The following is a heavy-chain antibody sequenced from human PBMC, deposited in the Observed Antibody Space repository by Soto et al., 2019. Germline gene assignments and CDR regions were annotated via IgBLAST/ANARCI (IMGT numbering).Heavy chain of an antibody. CDR3: ARSNRIAAAGPPFVH. V-gene: IGHV1-18*01. CDR2: ISTYNGDT. D-gene: IGHD6-13*01. Sequence: ASVKVSCKAAGYTFTSYGFSWVRQAPGQGLEWMGWISTYNGDTHYAQNLQGRVTMTTDTSTSTAYMELRSLRSKDTAVYYCARSNRIAAAGPPFVHWGQGTVVTVYS. CDR1: GYTFTSYG. J-gene: IGHJ4*02.